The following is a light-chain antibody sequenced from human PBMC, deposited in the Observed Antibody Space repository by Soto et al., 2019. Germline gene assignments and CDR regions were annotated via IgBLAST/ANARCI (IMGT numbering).Light chain of an antibody. CDR3: AAWDDSLSGRYV. CDR2: RNN. CDR1: SSNIGSNY. V-gene: IGLV1-47*01. J-gene: IGLJ1*01. Sequence: QSVLTQTPSASGTLGQRVTISCSGSSSNIGSNYVYWYQQLPGTAPKLLIHRNNQRPSGVPDRFSGSKSGTSASLAISGLRSEYEADYYCAAWDDSLSGRYVFGTGTKLTVL.